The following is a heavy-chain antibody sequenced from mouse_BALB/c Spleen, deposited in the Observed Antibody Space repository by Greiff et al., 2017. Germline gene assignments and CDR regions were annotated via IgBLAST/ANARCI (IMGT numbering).Heavy chain of an antibody. CDR3: ARRGGYAMDY. J-gene: IGHJ4*01. D-gene: IGHD1-1*02. V-gene: IGHV5-6-2*01. CDR1: GFTFSSYY. Sequence: EVKLMESGGGLVKLGGSLKLSCAASGFTFSSYYMSWVRQTPEKRLELVAAINSNGGSTYYPDTVKGRFTISRDNAKNTLYLQMSSLKSEDTALYYCARRGGYAMDYWGQGTSVTVSS. CDR2: INSNGGST.